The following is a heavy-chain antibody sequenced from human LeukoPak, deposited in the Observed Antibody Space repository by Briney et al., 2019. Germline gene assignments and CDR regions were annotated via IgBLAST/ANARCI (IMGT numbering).Heavy chain of an antibody. J-gene: IGHJ3*02. Sequence: GGSLRLSCAASGFTFSSYSMNWVRQAPGKGLEWVSSISSSGSYIYYADSVKGRFTISRDNAKNSLYLQMNSLRAEDTAVYYCARDLGVSSSWYVAFDIWGQGTMVTVSS. CDR2: ISSSGSYI. CDR1: GFTFSSYS. V-gene: IGHV3-21*01. CDR3: ARDLGVSSSWYVAFDI. D-gene: IGHD6-13*01.